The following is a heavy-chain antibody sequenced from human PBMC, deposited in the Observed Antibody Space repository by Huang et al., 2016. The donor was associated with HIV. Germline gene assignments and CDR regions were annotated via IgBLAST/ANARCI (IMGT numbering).Heavy chain of an antibody. Sequence: EVHLVQSGAEVKEPGESLKISCQASGYNFDSYWIGWVRQMPGKGLEWMGLIYPVDSHTRYDPSFQCQVTISADQSINTAYLPWSSLKASDTAIYFCARQGLWLPPTDPFDYWGQGTPVTVSA. CDR3: ARQGLWLPPTDPFDY. D-gene: IGHD3-10*01. V-gene: IGHV5-51*01. CDR2: IYPVDSHT. J-gene: IGHJ4*02. CDR1: GYNFDSYW.